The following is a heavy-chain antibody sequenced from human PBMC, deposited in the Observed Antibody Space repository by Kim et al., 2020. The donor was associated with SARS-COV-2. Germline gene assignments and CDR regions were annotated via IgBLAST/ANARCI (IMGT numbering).Heavy chain of an antibody. V-gene: IGHV3-23*01. CDR3: AKPVWFESGARFRAFNI. CDR2: ISGSGDST. D-gene: IGHD3-10*01. Sequence: GGSLRLSCAASGFTFSSYAMSWVRQAPGKGLEWVSGISGSGDSTYYADSGKGRFTISRDNSKNTLYLQMNSLRAEDTAVYYCAKPVWFESGARFRAFNIWGQGTMVTVSS. J-gene: IGHJ3*02. CDR1: GFTFSSYA.